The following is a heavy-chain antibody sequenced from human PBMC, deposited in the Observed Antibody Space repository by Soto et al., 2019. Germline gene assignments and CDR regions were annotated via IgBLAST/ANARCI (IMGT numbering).Heavy chain of an antibody. V-gene: IGHV3-30*18. CDR2: ISYDGSNK. CDR1: GFTFSSYG. D-gene: IGHD2-15*01. Sequence: QVQLVESGGGVVQPGRSLRLSCAASGFTFSSYGMHWVHQAPGKGLEWVAVISYDGSNKYYADSVKGRFTISRDNSKNTLYLQMNSLRAEDTAVYYCAKIPQKTCSGGSCYSWWGQGTLVTVSS. J-gene: IGHJ4*02. CDR3: AKIPQKTCSGGSCYSW.